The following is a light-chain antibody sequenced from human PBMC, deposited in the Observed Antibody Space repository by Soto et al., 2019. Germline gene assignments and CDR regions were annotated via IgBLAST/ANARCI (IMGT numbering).Light chain of an antibody. V-gene: IGKV1-39*01. CDR3: QQSDRAPLT. CDR1: QTVKY. CDR2: TAS. Sequence: DIQMTQSPSSLSASVGARVTITCRASQTVKYLNWYQQIPVKAPKFLISTASILQSGVPSRFSGSGSGTEFSLTINTLQREDFATYYCQQSDRAPLTFGGGTKVEV. J-gene: IGKJ4*01.